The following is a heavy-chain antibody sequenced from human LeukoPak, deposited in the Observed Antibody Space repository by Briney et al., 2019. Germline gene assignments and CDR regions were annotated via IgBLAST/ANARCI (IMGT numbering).Heavy chain of an antibody. Sequence: GGSLRLSCAASGFTFSSYAMSWVRQAPGKGLEWVPAISASGYSTYYADSVKGRFTISRDNSKKTLYLQMNSLRAEDTAIFYCAKDVYNWNFYFDYWGQGTLVTVSS. D-gene: IGHD1-7*01. CDR1: GFTFSSYA. J-gene: IGHJ4*02. CDR3: AKDVYNWNFYFDY. V-gene: IGHV3-23*01. CDR2: ISASGYST.